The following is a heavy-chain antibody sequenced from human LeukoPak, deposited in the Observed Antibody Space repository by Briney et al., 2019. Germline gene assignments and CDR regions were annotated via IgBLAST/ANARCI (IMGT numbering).Heavy chain of an antibody. Sequence: GGSLRLSCAASGFTFNNYWMTWVRQAPGKGLEWVANIKQDGSDKYYVDSVKGRFTISRDNAKNSLYLQMNSLRAEDTAVYYCASIVGAFPAFDIWGQGTMVTVSS. J-gene: IGHJ3*02. D-gene: IGHD1-26*01. CDR2: IKQDGSDK. CDR1: GFTFNNYW. V-gene: IGHV3-7*05. CDR3: ASIVGAFPAFDI.